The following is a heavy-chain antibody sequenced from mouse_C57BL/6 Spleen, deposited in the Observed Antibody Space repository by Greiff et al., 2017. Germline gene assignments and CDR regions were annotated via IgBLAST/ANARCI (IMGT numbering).Heavy chain of an antibody. J-gene: IGHJ4*01. CDR2: IDPSDSYT. CDR3: AMILYAMGY. Sequence: QVQLQQSGAELVMPGASVKLSCKASGYTFTSYWMHWVKQRPGQGLEWIGEIDPSDSYTNYNQKFKGKSTLTVDKSSSTAYMQLSSLTSEDSAVYYCAMILYAMGYWGQGTSVTVSS. V-gene: IGHV1-69*01. CDR1: GYTFTSYW. D-gene: IGHD2-4*01.